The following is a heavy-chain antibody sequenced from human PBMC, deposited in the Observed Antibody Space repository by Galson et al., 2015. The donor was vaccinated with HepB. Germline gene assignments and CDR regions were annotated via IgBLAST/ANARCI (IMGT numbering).Heavy chain of an antibody. Sequence: SVKVSCKASGYTFSDYYVHWVRQAPGQGLEWMGRINPHSGATNYAQKFQGRVTLTRDTSISTAYMELSRLKSDDTAVYYCSSYGGDCGGTTCRAGGIGYWGQGTLVTVSS. CDR2: INPHSGAT. CDR1: GYTFSDYY. D-gene: IGHD2-21*01. CDR3: SSYGGDCGGTTCRAGGIGY. J-gene: IGHJ4*02. V-gene: IGHV1-2*06.